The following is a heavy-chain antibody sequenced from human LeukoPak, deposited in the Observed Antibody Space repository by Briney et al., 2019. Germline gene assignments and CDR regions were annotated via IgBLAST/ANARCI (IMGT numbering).Heavy chain of an antibody. CDR2: INPSGGST. V-gene: IGHV1-46*01. J-gene: IGHJ4*02. CDR3: ARSRSKYYYDSSGGYYFDY. D-gene: IGHD3-22*01. CDR1: GYTFTSYY. Sequence: GASVKVSCKASGYTFTSYYMHWVRQAPGQGLEWMGIINPSGGSTSYAQKFQGRVTMTRDMSTSTVYMELSRLRSDDTAVYYCARSRSKYYYDSSGGYYFDYWGQGTLVTVSS.